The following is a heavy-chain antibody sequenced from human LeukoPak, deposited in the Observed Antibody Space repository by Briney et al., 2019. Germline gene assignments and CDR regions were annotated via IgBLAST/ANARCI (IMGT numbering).Heavy chain of an antibody. Sequence: SETLSLTCAVYGGSFSGHYWTWIRQPPGKGLEWIGEINHSGSTNYNPSLKSRVTISVDTSKNQFSLKLSSVTAADTAVYYCARLEYCSSTSCSDAFDIWGQGTMVTVSS. V-gene: IGHV4-34*01. CDR1: GGSFSGHY. CDR2: INHSGST. D-gene: IGHD2-2*01. CDR3: ARLEYCSSTSCSDAFDI. J-gene: IGHJ3*02.